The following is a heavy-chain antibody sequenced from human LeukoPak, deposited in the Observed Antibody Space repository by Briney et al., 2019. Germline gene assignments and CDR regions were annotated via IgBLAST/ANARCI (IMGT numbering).Heavy chain of an antibody. Sequence: RSETLSLTCTVSGGSISSYYWSWIRQPPGKGLEWIGYIYYSGSTNYNPSLKSRVTISVDASKNQFSLKLSSVTAADTAVYYCVGGSLFDAFDIWGQRTMVTVSS. V-gene: IGHV4-59*01. J-gene: IGHJ3*02. CDR1: GGSISSYY. CDR3: VGGSLFDAFDI. CDR2: IYYSGST. D-gene: IGHD1-26*01.